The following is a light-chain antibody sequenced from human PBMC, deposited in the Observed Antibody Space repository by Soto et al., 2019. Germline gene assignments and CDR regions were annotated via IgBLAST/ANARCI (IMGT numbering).Light chain of an antibody. J-gene: IGKJ4*01. CDR3: QQYKDWPLT. V-gene: IGKV3-15*01. CDR1: QSINNN. Sequence: EIVITQSPATLSVSPGERATLSCRASQSINNNLAWYQQKLGQGPRLLIYGAPSRATGIPARFSGSGSGTGFTLTISSLQSEDFASYYCQQYKDWPLTFGGGNKVEIK. CDR2: GAP.